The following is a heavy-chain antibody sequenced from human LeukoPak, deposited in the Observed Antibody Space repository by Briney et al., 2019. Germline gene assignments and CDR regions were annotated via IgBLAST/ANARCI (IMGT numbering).Heavy chain of an antibody. CDR1: GLTFSSYG. J-gene: IGHJ4*02. Sequence: GGSLRLSCAASGLTFSSYGMHWVRQAPGKGLEWVAVIPYDGSNKYYADSVKGRFTISRDNSKNTLYLQMNSLRAEDTAVYYCAKDRYGDYGSSFDYWGQGTLVTVSS. D-gene: IGHD4-17*01. CDR2: IPYDGSNK. V-gene: IGHV3-30*18. CDR3: AKDRYGDYGSSFDY.